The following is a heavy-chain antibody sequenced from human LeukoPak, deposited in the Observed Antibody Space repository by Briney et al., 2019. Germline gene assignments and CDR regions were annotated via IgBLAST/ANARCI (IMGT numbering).Heavy chain of an antibody. Sequence: PSETLSLTCAAYGGSFSGYYWSWIRQPPGKGLEWIGEINHSGSTNYNPSLKSRVTISVDTSKNQFSLKLSSVTAADTAVYYCARGSRIAAAGNFDYWGQGTLVTVSS. CDR3: ARGSRIAAAGNFDY. D-gene: IGHD6-13*01. V-gene: IGHV4-34*01. CDR2: INHSGST. CDR1: GGSFSGYY. J-gene: IGHJ4*02.